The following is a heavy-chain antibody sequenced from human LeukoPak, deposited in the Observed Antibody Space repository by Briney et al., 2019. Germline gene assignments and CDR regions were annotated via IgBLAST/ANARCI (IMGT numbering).Heavy chain of an antibody. CDR2: INPNSGGT. V-gene: IGHV1-2*02. D-gene: IGHD5-24*01. CDR3: AREDGPTREYDY. J-gene: IGHJ4*02. Sequence: GASVKVSCKASGYTFIDHYMHWVRQAPGQGLEWMGWINPNSGGTNYAQKFQGRVTMTRDTSISTAYMELGRLRSDDTAVYYCAREDGPTREYDYWGQGTLVTVSS. CDR1: GYTFIDHY.